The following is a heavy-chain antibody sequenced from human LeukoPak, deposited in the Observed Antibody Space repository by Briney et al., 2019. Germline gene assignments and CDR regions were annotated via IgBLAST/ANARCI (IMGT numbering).Heavy chain of an antibody. CDR1: GFTFGVYY. J-gene: IGHJ4*02. CDR2: ISPTGDII. V-gene: IGHV3-11*01. Sequence: PGGSLRLSCAASGFTFGVYYMTWIRQAPGRGLEPLSFISPTGDIIKYVDSVKGQFTISRENAKSSMDLEINSLRAEDTAVDYWAREQWAAPDHWGRGTLVTVSP. CDR3: AREQWAAPDH. D-gene: IGHD1-26*01.